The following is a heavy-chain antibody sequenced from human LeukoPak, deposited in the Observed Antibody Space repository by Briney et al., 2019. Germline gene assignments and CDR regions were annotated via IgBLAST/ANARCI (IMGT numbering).Heavy chain of an antibody. J-gene: IGHJ3*02. Sequence: GGSLRLSCAASGFTISTNYMSWVRQAPGRGLEWVSILYSGGSTYYADSVKGRFTISRDNSKNTLYLQMNTLRAEDTALYYCASNKGGYWADAFDTWGQGTMVTVSS. CDR2: LYSGGST. D-gene: IGHD3-22*01. CDR3: ASNKGGYWADAFDT. CDR1: GFTISTNY. V-gene: IGHV3-66*01.